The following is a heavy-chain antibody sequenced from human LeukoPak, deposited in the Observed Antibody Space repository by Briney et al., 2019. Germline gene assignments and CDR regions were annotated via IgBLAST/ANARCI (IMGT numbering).Heavy chain of an antibody. Sequence: GCLRLSCAVSGLTPSINYTSCVCQAPGRGLGWGSVISSGVSTYYAESVKGRFTISRDNSKHTLYLQMNSLRAEDTAVYYCARGGLVPDAYYYYYGMDVWGQGTTVTVSS. CDR3: ARGGLVPDAYYYYYGMDV. D-gene: IGHD2-2*01. V-gene: IGHV3-66*02. J-gene: IGHJ6*02. CDR1: GLTPSINY. CDR2: ISSGVST.